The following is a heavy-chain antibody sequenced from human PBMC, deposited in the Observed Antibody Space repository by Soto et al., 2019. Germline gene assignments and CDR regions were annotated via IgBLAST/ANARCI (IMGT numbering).Heavy chain of an antibody. CDR2: INWNGGST. CDR3: ARGYSSSWYGWFDP. CDR1: GFTFVDYG. D-gene: IGHD6-13*01. J-gene: IGHJ5*02. Sequence: PGGSLRLSCAASGFTFVDYGMSWVRQAPGKGLEWVSGINWNGGSTGYADSVKGRFTISRDNAKNSLYLQMNSLRAEDTALYYCARGYSSSWYGWFDPWGQGTLVTVSS. V-gene: IGHV3-20*04.